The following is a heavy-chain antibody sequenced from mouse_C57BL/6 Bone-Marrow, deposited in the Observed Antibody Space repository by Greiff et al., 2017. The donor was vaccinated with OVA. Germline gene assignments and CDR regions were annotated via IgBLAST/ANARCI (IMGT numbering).Heavy chain of an antibody. CDR2: IYPGSGTT. CDR1: GYTFTDYY. J-gene: IGHJ4*01. D-gene: IGHD2-1*01. V-gene: IGHV1-76*01. Sequence: VKLVESGAELVRPGASVKLSCKASGYTFTDYYINWVKQRPGQGLEWIARIYPGSGTTYYNEKFKGKATLTAEKSSSTAYMQLSSLTSEDSAVYFCARGGGNYDAMDYWGQGTSVTVSS. CDR3: ARGGGNYDAMDY.